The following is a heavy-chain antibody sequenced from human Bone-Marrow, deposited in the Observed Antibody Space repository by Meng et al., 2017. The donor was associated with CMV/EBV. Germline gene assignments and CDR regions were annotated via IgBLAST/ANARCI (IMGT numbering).Heavy chain of an antibody. J-gene: IGHJ4*02. CDR2: ISAYNGNT. D-gene: IGHD1-7*01. CDR1: GYTFTSYG. CDR3: ARVMELRSRLKYYFDY. V-gene: IGHV1-18*01. Sequence: ASVKVSCKASGYTFTSYGISWVRQAPGQGLEWMGWISAYNGNTNYAQKLQGRVTMTTDTSTSTAYMELRSLRSDDTAVYYCARVMELRSRLKYYFDYWGQGTLVTVSS.